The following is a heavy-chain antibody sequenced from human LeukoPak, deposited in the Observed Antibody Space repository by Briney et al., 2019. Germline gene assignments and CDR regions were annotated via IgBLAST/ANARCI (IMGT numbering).Heavy chain of an antibody. D-gene: IGHD3-22*01. V-gene: IGHV7-4-1*02. CDR3: ARYYDSSGYPNGGFDY. CDR1: GYTFTSYA. J-gene: IGHJ4*02. Sequence: GASVKVSCKASGYTFTSYAMNWVRQAPGQGLEWMGWINTNTGNPTYAQGFTGRFVFSLDTSVSTAYLQISSLKAEDTAVYYCARYYDSSGYPNGGFDYWGQGTLVTVSS. CDR2: INTNTGNP.